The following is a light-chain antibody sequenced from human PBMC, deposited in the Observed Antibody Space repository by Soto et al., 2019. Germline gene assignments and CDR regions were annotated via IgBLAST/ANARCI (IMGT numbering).Light chain of an antibody. CDR3: TSFTPPSPCV. Sequence: QSALTQPASVSGSPGQSITISCTGTSSDVGGYDSVSWYQQSPGKAPKLIIYEVSHRPSGISFRFSGSKSGDTASLTISGLQPEDEADYFCTSFTPPSPCVFGSGTKVTVL. J-gene: IGLJ1*01. CDR1: SSDVGGYDS. V-gene: IGLV2-14*01. CDR2: EVS.